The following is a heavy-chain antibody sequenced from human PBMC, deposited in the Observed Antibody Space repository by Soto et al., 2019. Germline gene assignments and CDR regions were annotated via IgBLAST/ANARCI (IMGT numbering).Heavy chain of an antibody. CDR3: VSWVSVHFDF. J-gene: IGHJ4*02. D-gene: IGHD2-8*01. CDR1: GVIVRNHG. V-gene: IGHV3-23*01. Sequence: LGGSLRHPCAASGVIVRNHGMTWVRQAPGRALEWVATINANAIDTHYSDSVKGRFTISRDNSRSTLDLQMKSLRAEDTAIYYCVSWVSVHFDFWGPGTLVTVSP. CDR2: INANAIDT.